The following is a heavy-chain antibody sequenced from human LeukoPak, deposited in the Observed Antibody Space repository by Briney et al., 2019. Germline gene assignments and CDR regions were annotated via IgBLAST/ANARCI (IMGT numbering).Heavy chain of an antibody. J-gene: IGHJ4*02. CDR1: GYTFTSYY. V-gene: IGHV1-46*01. CDR2: INPSGGST. CDR3: ARSEWELLYFDY. Sequence: ASVKVSCKASGYTFTSYYMHWVRQAPGQGLEWMGIINPSGGSTSYAQKFQGRVTMTRDMSTSSVYMELSSLRSEDTAVYYCARSEWELLYFDYWGQGTLVTVSS. D-gene: IGHD1-26*01.